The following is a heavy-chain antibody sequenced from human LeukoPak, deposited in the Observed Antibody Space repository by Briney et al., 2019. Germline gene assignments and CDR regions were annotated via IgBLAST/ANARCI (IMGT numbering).Heavy chain of an antibody. CDR3: ARALGGTYSFDI. V-gene: IGHV4-59*11. CDR2: IYYSGST. J-gene: IGHJ3*02. D-gene: IGHD1-1*01. CDR1: GGSISSHY. Sequence: KPSETLSLTCTVSGGSISSHYWSWIRQPPGKGLEWIGYIYYSGSTNYNPSLKSRVTISVDTSKNQFSLKLSSVTVADTAVYYCARALGGTYSFDIWGQGTMVTVSS.